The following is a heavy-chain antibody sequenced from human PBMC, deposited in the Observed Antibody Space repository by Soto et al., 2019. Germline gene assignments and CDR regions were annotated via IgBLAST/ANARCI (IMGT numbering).Heavy chain of an antibody. CDR2: ISGSGGST. Sequence: EVQLLESGGGLVQPGGSLRLSCAASGFTFNNYAMSWVRQAPGKGLEWVSAISGSGGSTYYADSVKGRFTISRDNSKSTLYLQLNSLRAEDTAVYYCAKGRVGVVVIAADDYWGQGTLVTVSS. D-gene: IGHD2-15*01. V-gene: IGHV3-23*01. CDR3: AKGRVGVVVIAADDY. CDR1: GFTFNNYA. J-gene: IGHJ4*02.